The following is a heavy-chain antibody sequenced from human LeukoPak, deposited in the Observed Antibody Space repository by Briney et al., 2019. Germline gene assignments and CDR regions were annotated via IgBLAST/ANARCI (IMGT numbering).Heavy chain of an antibody. CDR3: ATSMVRGLLPYYYYAMDV. CDR1: GFTFSSYA. J-gene: IGHJ6*02. V-gene: IGHV3-23*01. CDR2: ISGGVGST. D-gene: IGHD3-10*01. Sequence: GGSLRLSCAASGFTFSSYAMSWVRQAPGKGLEWVSAISGGVGSTYYADFVKGRFTISRDNSKNTVYLQVNSLRADDTAVFYCATSMVRGLLPYYYYAMDVWGQGTTVTVSS.